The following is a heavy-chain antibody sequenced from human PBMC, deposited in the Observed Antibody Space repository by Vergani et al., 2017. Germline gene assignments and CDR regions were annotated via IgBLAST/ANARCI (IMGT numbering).Heavy chain of an antibody. CDR2: ISYDGSNK. V-gene: IGHV3-30*18. J-gene: IGHJ3*02. CDR1: GFTFSSYG. D-gene: IGHD4-17*01. Sequence: QVQLVESGGGVVQPGRSLRLSCAASGFTFSSYGMHWVRQAPGKGLEWVAVISYDGSNKYYAASVKGRFTISRDNSKNTLYLQMNSLRAEDTAVYYCAKGGGTVTTLLGAFDIWGQGTMVTVSS. CDR3: AKGGGTVTTLLGAFDI.